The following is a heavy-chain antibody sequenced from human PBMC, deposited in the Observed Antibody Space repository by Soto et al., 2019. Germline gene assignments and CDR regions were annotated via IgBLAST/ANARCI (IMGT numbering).Heavy chain of an antibody. CDR1: GYTFTAYY. CDR3: ARANYGPLDY. D-gene: IGHD3-10*01. Sequence: QVQLVQSGAEVTKPGASVKVSCRPSGYTFTAYYIHWVRHAPGQGLVWMGWVDPNSGGTRDAQNFQGRVTMTRDTSTSSVYMELNWLRSDDTALYYCARANYGPLDYWGQGTLVTVSS. V-gene: IGHV1-2*02. J-gene: IGHJ4*02. CDR2: VDPNSGGT.